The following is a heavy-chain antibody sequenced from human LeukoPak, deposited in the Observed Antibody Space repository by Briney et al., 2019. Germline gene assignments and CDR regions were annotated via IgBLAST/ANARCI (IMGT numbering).Heavy chain of an antibody. CDR2: ISYDGSNQ. V-gene: IGHV3-30*18. CDR1: GFPFSTFN. D-gene: IGHD3-22*01. CDR3: AKDRGYKAFDI. J-gene: IGHJ3*02. Sequence: PGGSLRLSCAASGFPFSTFNIHWVRQAPGKGLEWVAVISYDGSNQYYADSVKGRFTISRDNSKNTLYLQMNSLRAEDTAVYYCAKDRGYKAFDIWGQGTMVTVSS.